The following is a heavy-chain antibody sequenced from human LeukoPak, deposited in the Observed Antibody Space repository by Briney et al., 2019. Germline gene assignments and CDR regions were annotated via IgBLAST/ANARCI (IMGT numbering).Heavy chain of an antibody. CDR1: GYTFTGYY. J-gene: IGHJ4*02. D-gene: IGHD3-3*01. CDR2: INPNSGGT. V-gene: IGHV1-2*02. CDR3: ARVGGDFWSGYSYYFDY. Sequence: ASVKVSCKASGYTFTGYYMHWVRQAPGQGLEWMGWINPNSGGTNYAQKFQGRVTMTRDTSISTAYMELSRLRSDDTAVYYCARVGGDFWSGYSYYFDYWGQGTLVTVSS.